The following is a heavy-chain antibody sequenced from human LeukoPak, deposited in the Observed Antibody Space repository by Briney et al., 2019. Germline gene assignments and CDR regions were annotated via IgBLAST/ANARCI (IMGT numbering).Heavy chain of an antibody. V-gene: IGHV4-59*08. CDR2: IYYSGST. J-gene: IGHJ4*02. CDR3: ASQYSSGWYRFDY. CDR1: GGSISSYY. D-gene: IGHD6-19*01. Sequence: SETPSLTCTVSGGSISSYYWSWIRQPPGKGLEWIGYIYYSGSTNYNPSLKSRVTISVDTSKNQFSLKLSSVTAADTAVYYCASQYSSGWYRFDYWGQGTLVTVSS.